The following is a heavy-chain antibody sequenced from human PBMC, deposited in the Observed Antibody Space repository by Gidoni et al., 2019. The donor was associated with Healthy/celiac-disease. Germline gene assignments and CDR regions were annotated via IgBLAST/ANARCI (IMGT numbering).Heavy chain of an antibody. CDR1: GGTFSSYA. J-gene: IGHJ6*02. V-gene: IGHV1-69*04. CDR3: ARGNQQLVSLEAADYYYGMDV. D-gene: IGHD6-13*01. CDR2: IIPILGIA. Sequence: QVQLVQSGAEVKKPGSSVKVSCKASGGTFSSYAISWVRQAPGQGLEWMGRIIPILGIANYAQKFQGRVTITADKSTSTAYMELSSLRSEDTAVYYCARGNQQLVSLEAADYYYGMDVWGQGTTVTVSS.